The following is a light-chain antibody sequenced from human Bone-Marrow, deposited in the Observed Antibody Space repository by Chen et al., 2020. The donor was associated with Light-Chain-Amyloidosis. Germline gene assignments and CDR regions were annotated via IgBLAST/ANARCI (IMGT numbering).Light chain of an antibody. V-gene: IGLV6-57*01. CDR3: QSYQGSSQGV. J-gene: IGLJ3*02. CDR1: SGSIATNY. Sequence: NFMLTQPHSLSESPGKPVFISCHLSSGSIATNYVQWYQQRPGSSPTTVIYEDDQRPSGVPDRFSGSIDRSSNSASLTISGLKTEDEADYYCQSYQGSSQGVFGGGTKLTVL. CDR2: EDD.